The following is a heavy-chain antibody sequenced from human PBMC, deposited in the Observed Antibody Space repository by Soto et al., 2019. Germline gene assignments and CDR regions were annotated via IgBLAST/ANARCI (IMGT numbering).Heavy chain of an antibody. V-gene: IGHV5-51*01. J-gene: IGHJ4*01. CDR1: GYSFTSYW. CDR2: IYPCDSDT. Sequence: PGESLKIFCKGSGYSFTSYWIGWVRQMPGKGLEWMGIIYPCDSDTRYSPSFQGQITISADKSISTAYLQWSSPKASDTAMYYCTSQPSLCYGFDFWGQGTMVTVSS. CDR3: TSQPSLCYGFDF. D-gene: IGHD4-17*01.